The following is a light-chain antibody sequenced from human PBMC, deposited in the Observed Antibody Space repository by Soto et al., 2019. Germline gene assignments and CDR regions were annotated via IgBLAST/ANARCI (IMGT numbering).Light chain of an antibody. J-gene: IGKJ5*01. CDR3: QQYGSSPT. Sequence: EIVFTQSPATLSLSPGERATLSCSASQSVGSYLAWYQQKPGQAPRPLIYGASKRAPGVSARFSGSGSGTDFTLTISRLEPEDFAVYYCQQYGSSPTFGQGTRWRL. CDR2: GAS. CDR1: QSVGSY. V-gene: IGKV3-20*01.